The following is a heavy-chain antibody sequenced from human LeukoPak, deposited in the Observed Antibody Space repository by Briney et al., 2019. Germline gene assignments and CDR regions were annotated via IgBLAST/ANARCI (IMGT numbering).Heavy chain of an antibody. D-gene: IGHD1-1*01. CDR3: ARDHNYAFDN. CDR1: GFTVSTTL. Sequence: PGGSLRLSCTVSGFTVSTTLMDWVRQAPGKGLEWISYIGISSGNTKYADSVKGRFTISADNARNSLYLQMNSLRVEDTAVYYCARDHNYAFDNWGQGTLVSVSS. V-gene: IGHV3-48*04. CDR2: IGISSGNT. J-gene: IGHJ4*02.